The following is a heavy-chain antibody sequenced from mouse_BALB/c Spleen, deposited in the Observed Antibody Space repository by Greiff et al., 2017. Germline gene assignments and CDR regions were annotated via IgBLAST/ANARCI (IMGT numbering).Heavy chain of an antibody. CDR3: ARDRGKVAMDY. J-gene: IGHJ4*01. CDR2: ISDGGSYT. V-gene: IGHV5-4*02. Sequence: EVKLMESGGGLVKPGGSLKLSCAASGFTFSDYYMYWVRQTPEKRLEWVATISDGGSYTYYPDSVKGRFTISRDNAKNNLYLQMSSLKSEDTAMYYCARDRGKVAMDYWGQGTSVTVSS. CDR1: GFTFSDYY. D-gene: IGHD1-3*01.